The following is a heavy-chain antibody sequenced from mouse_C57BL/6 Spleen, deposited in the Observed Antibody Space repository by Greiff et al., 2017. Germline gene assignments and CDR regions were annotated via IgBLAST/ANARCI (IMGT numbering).Heavy chain of an antibody. CDR3: ARLTWANWYFDV. CDR1: GYTFTDYY. V-gene: IGHV1-26*01. D-gene: IGHD4-1*01. Sequence: EVQLQQSGPELVKPGASVKISCKASGYTFTDYYMNWVKQSHGKSLEWIGDINPNNGGTSYNQKFKGKATLTVDKSSSTAYMELRSLTSEDSAVYYCARLTWANWYFDVWGTGTTVTVSS. CDR2: INPNNGGT. J-gene: IGHJ1*03.